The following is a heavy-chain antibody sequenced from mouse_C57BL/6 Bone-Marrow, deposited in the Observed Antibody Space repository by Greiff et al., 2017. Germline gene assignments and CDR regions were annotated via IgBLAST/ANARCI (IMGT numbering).Heavy chain of an antibody. CDR1: GFTFSSYT. D-gene: IGHD2-1*01. V-gene: IGHV5-9*01. CDR2: ISGGGGGT. J-gene: IGHJ4*01. CDR3: ARPYGNPYYYAMDY. Sequence: EVQLVESGGGLVKPGGSLKLSCAASGFTFSSYTMSWVRQTPEKSLEWVATISGGGGGTYYPDSVKGRFTIARDNAKNTLYLQMSSLRSEDTALYYCARPYGNPYYYAMDYWGQGTSVTVSS.